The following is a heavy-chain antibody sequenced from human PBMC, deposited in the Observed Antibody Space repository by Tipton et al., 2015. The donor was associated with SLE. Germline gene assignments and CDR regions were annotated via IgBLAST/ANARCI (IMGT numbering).Heavy chain of an antibody. V-gene: IGHV5-51*01. CDR1: GYNFMTYW. CDR2: IYPADSDT. J-gene: IGHJ3*02. CDR3: ARTLGYCTGGSCPDAFDM. Sequence: QLVQSGVEVKKPGESLKISCKASGYNFMTYWIGWVRQMPGKGLEWMGVIYPADSDTRYSPSFQGQVTISADKSITTAYLQWSSLKASDTAVYYCARTLGYCTGGSCPDAFDMWVQGTMVTVSS. D-gene: IGHD2-15*01.